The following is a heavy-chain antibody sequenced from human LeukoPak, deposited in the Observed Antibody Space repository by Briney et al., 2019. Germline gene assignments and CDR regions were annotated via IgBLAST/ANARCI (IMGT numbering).Heavy chain of an antibody. CDR2: ISGRDGYT. CDR1: GFTFSSYA. V-gene: IGHV3-23*01. CDR3: AKGTIAAAGTDCDY. J-gene: IGHJ4*02. Sequence: PGGSLRLSCAASGFTFSSYAMSWVRQAPGKWLEWVSAISGRDGYTYYADSVKGRFTISRDNSKDTLFLHMSSLRAEDTAVYYCAKGTIAAAGTDCDYWGQGTQVTVSS. D-gene: IGHD6-13*01.